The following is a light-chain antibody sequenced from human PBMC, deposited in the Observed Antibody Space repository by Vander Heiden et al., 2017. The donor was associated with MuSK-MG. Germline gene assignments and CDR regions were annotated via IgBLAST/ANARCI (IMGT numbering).Light chain of an antibody. CDR2: DAP. Sequence: EIVWTQPPATLSLSPGERATLSCRASQSVSSYLSWYQQKPGHAPRLLIYDAPNRDTGLPARFSGSGSGTDFTLTISSLEPEDFAVYYCQQLGNAPPNTFGQGTQLEIK. V-gene: IGKV3-11*01. CDR3: QQLGNAPPNT. CDR1: QSVSSY. J-gene: IGKJ5*01.